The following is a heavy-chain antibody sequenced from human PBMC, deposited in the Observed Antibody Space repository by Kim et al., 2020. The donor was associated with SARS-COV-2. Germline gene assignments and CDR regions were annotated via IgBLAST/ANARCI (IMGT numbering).Heavy chain of an antibody. CDR3: AKLGGYSDFDSDY. CDR1: GFTFSNYA. J-gene: IGHJ4*02. V-gene: IGHV3-23*01. D-gene: IGHD5-12*01. CDR2: ISGNDGSI. Sequence: GGSLRLSCAASGFTFSNYAMTWVRQAPGKGLSWVSTISGNDGSIYYTDSVKGRFTISRDNSKNTVHLQMNSLRAEDAAIYYCAKLGGYSDFDSDYWGQGTLVTVSS.